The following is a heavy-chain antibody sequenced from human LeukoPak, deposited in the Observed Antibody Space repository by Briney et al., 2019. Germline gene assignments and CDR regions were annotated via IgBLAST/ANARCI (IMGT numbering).Heavy chain of an antibody. CDR3: ARSVVEAFDY. D-gene: IGHD3-22*01. Sequence: SQTLSLTCTVSGGSISSGGYYWSWIRQHPGKGLEWIGYIYYSGSTYYNPSLKSRVTISVDTSKNQFSLKLSSVTAADTAVYYCARSVVEAFDYWGQGTLVTVSS. V-gene: IGHV4-31*03. CDR1: GGSISSGGYY. CDR2: IYYSGST. J-gene: IGHJ4*02.